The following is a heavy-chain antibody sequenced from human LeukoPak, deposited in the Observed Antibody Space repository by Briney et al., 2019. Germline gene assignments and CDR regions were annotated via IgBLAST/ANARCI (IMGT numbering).Heavy chain of an antibody. D-gene: IGHD6-19*01. J-gene: IGHJ6*02. CDR3: AKGLGSSEWGYYCYGMDV. Sequence: GGSLRLSCAASGFTFSSYAMSWVRQAPGKGLEWVSAISGSGGSTYYADSVKGRFTISRDNSKNTLYLQMNSLRAEDTAVYYCAKGLGSSEWGYYCYGMDVWGQGTTVTVSS. V-gene: IGHV3-23*01. CDR1: GFTFSSYA. CDR2: ISGSGGST.